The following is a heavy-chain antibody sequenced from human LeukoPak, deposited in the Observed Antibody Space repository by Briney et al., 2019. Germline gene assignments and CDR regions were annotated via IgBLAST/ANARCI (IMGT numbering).Heavy chain of an antibody. CDR1: GSSVSSGSYY. Sequence: SETLSLTCTVSGSSVSSGSYYWSWIRQPPGKGLEWIGYIYYSGSTNYNPSLKSRVTISVDTSKNQFSLKLSSVTAADTAVYYCATGYCSGGSCHLFDPWGQGTLVTVSS. V-gene: IGHV4-61*01. CDR3: ATGYCSGGSCHLFDP. CDR2: IYYSGST. D-gene: IGHD2-15*01. J-gene: IGHJ5*02.